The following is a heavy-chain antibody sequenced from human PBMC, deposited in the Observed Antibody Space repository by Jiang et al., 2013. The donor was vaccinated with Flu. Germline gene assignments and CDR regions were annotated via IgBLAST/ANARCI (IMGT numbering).Heavy chain of an antibody. J-gene: IGHJ4*02. CDR2: ISSSSSTI. CDR3: ARESSGSYGQVDY. CDR1: GFTFSSYS. D-gene: IGHD1-26*01. V-gene: IGHV3-48*01. Sequence: VQLLESGGGLVQPGGSLRLSCAASGFTFSSYSMNWVRQAPGKGLEWVSYISSSSSTIYYADSVKGRFTISRDNAKNSLYLQMNSLRAEDTAVYYCARESSGSYGQVDYWGQGTLVTVSS.